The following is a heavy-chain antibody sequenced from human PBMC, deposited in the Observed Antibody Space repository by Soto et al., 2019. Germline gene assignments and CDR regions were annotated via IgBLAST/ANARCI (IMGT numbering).Heavy chain of an antibody. D-gene: IGHD1-26*01. CDR3: AKDRPSGSRTYFIGMDV. CDR2: ISYDGSNK. V-gene: IGHV3-30*18. CDR1: GFTFSSYG. J-gene: IGHJ6*02. Sequence: QVQLVESGGGVVQPGRSLRLSCAASGFTFSSYGMHWVRQAPGKGLEWVAVISYDGSNKYYADSVKGRFTISRVNSKNTLYPPMNSLRAEDTAVYYWAKDRPSGSRTYFIGMDVWGQGTTVTFS.